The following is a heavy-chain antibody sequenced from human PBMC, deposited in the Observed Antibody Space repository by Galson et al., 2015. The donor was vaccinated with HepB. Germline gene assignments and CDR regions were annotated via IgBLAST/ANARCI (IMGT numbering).Heavy chain of an antibody. D-gene: IGHD3-10*01. CDR2: ISGSGDNT. J-gene: IGHJ3*02. V-gene: IGHV3-23*01. Sequence: SLRLSCAASGFTFSSYPMSWVRQAPGKGLEWVSAISGSGDNTYYADSVKGRFTISRDNSKNTLYLQMNSLRAEDTAVYYCASYMVRGVIRAFDIWGQGTMVTVSS. CDR3: ASYMVRGVIRAFDI. CDR1: GFTFSSYP.